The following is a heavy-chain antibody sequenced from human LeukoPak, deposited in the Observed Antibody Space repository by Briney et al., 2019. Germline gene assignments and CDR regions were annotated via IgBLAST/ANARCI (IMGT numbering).Heavy chain of an antibody. CDR2: MNSDSSTI. CDR3: ARGGITGTSFDY. Sequence: GGSLRLSCAASGFTFSSYGMNWVRRAPGKGLEWISYMNSDSSTIYHADSVRGRFTISRDNAKNSLFLQMNSLRDEDTAVYYCARGGITGTSFDYWGQGTLVTVSS. J-gene: IGHJ4*02. CDR1: GFTFSSYG. V-gene: IGHV3-48*02. D-gene: IGHD1-7*01.